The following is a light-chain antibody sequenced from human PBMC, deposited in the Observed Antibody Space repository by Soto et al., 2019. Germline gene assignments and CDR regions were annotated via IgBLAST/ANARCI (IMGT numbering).Light chain of an antibody. V-gene: IGKV1-39*01. Sequence: IQMTQSPSSLSASVGDRVTITCRASQSIRNFLNWFQQKPGKAPRLLIYSASSLQSGVPSRFSGSGSGTDFTLTISSLQPEDFATYFCQQSRTTPYTFGQGTKVEI. CDR1: QSIRNF. CDR2: SAS. J-gene: IGKJ2*01. CDR3: QQSRTTPYT.